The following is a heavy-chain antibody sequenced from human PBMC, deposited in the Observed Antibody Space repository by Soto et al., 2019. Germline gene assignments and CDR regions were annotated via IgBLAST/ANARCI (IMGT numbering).Heavy chain of an antibody. CDR3: ARVWVYSSGRYSYYGMDV. Sequence: GGSLRLSCAASGFTVSSNYMSWVRQAPGKGLEWVSVIYSGGSTYYADSVKGRFTISRDNSKNTLYLQMNSLRAEDTAVYYCARVWVYSSGRYSYYGMDVWGQGTTVTVSS. CDR1: GFTVSSNY. CDR2: IYSGGST. J-gene: IGHJ6*02. V-gene: IGHV3-53*01. D-gene: IGHD6-19*01.